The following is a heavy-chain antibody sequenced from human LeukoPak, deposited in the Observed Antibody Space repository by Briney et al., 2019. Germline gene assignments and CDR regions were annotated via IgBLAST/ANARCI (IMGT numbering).Heavy chain of an antibody. V-gene: IGHV1-2*02. D-gene: IGHD1-1*01. CDR2: INPNSGGT. CDR3: ARDRVEPGGFGY. CDR1: GYTFTGYY. J-gene: IGHJ4*02. Sequence: ASVKVSCKASGYTFTGYYMHWARQAPGQGLEWMGWINPNSGGTNYAQKFQGRVTMTRDTSISTAYMELSRLRSDDTAVYYCARDRVEPGGFGYRGQGTLVTVSS.